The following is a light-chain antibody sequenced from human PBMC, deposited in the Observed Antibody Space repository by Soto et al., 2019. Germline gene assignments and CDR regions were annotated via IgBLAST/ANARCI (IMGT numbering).Light chain of an antibody. Sequence: QSVLTQPPSVSGTPGQRVTISCSGSSSNIGGNTGNWYQQLPGTAPKLLIYSNDQRPSGVPDRFSGSKSGTSASLAISALQSEDEADYYCAVWDDSLLGYVFGSGTKVTVL. V-gene: IGLV1-44*01. CDR2: SND. CDR3: AVWDDSLLGYV. CDR1: SSNIGGNT. J-gene: IGLJ1*01.